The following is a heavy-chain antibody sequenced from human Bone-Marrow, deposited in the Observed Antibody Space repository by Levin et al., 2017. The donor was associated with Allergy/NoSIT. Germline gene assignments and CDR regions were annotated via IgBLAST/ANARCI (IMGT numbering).Heavy chain of an antibody. CDR1: GFTVSTNY. J-gene: IGHJ3*01. CDR2: IYSGGST. D-gene: IGHD2-2*01. Sequence: GGSLRLSCAVSGFTVSTNYMNWVRQAPGKGREWVSVIYSGGSTYYADSVKGRFTVSRDNSKNTLYLQMNSLRADDTAVYYCARGEGVVPAAGGAFDFWGQGTMVTVSS. CDR3: ARGEGVVPAAGGAFDF. V-gene: IGHV3-53*01.